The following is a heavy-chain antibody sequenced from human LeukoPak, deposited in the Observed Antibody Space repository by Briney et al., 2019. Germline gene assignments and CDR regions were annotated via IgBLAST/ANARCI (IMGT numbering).Heavy chain of an antibody. D-gene: IGHD2-15*01. CDR2: IKPDGSET. J-gene: IGHJ5*02. V-gene: IGHV3-7*01. CDR3: ARGRFWWFA. CDR1: EFTFSNYW. Sequence: GGSLRLSCEASEFTFSNYWMSCVREAPGKGAEWVASIKPDGSETYTVDAVQGRFIISRDNTKNSLSLQMNSLRGDGTAMYYCARGRFWWFAWGLGTLVTVPS.